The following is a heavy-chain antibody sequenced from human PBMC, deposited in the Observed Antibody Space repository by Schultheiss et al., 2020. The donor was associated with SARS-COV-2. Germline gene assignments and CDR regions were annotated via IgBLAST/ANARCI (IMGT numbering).Heavy chain of an antibody. J-gene: IGHJ6*02. D-gene: IGHD1-26*01. CDR1: GFTFSSYA. V-gene: IGHV3-23*01. CDR3: ANRIVGATSSYYYYYGMDV. CDR2: ISGSGGST. Sequence: GGSLRLSCAASGFTFSSYAMSWVRQAPGKGLEWVSAISGSGGSTYYADSVKGRFTISRDNSKNTLYLQMNSLRAEDTAVYYCANRIVGATSSYYYYYGMDVWGQGTTVTVSS.